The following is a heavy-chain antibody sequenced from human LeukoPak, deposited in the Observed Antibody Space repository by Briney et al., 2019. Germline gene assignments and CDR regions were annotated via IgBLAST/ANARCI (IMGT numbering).Heavy chain of an antibody. V-gene: IGHV4-59*08. CDR1: GGSISSYY. CDR3: ARHDQNYYYGSGSYPFDI. D-gene: IGHD3-10*01. CDR2: IYYSGST. Sequence: PSGTLSLTCTVSGGSISSYYWSWIRQPPGKGLEWIGYIYYSGSTNYNPSLKSRVTISVDTSKNQFSLKLSSVTAADTAVYYCARHDQNYYYGSGSYPFDIWGQGTMVTVSS. J-gene: IGHJ3*02.